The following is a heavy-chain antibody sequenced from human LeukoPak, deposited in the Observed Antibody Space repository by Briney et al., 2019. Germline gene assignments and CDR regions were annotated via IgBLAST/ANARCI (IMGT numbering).Heavy chain of an antibody. J-gene: IGHJ6*03. V-gene: IGHV3-21*01. D-gene: IGHD4-11*01. CDR1: GFTFSTYN. Sequence: GGSLRLSCAASGFTFSTYNMNWVRQAPGKGLEWVSSISGSRTYIYYADSVKGRFTISRDNAKNSLYLQMNSLRAEDTAVYYCARAPSVTTAYYYYYYMDVWGKGTTVTVSS. CDR2: ISGSRTYI. CDR3: ARAPSVTTAYYYYYYMDV.